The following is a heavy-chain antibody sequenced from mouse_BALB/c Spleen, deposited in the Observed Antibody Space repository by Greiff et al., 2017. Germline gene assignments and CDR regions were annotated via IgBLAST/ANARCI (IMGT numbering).Heavy chain of an antibody. V-gene: IGHV1-20*02. J-gene: IGHJ4*01. D-gene: IGHD2-10*02. Sequence: EVQLQQSGPELVKPGASVKISCKASGYSFTGYFMNWVMQSHGKSLEWIGRINPYNGDTFYNQKFKGKATLTVDKSSSTAHMELRSLASEDSAVYYCARYGYGNYVNAMDYWGQGTSVTVSS. CDR2: INPYNGDT. CDR1: GYSFTGYF. CDR3: ARYGYGNYVNAMDY.